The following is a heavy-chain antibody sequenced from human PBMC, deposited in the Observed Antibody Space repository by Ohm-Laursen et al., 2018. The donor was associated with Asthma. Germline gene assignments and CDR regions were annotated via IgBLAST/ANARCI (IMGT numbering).Heavy chain of an antibody. CDR2: ISAYNGNT. CDR1: GYTFTSYG. J-gene: IGHJ4*02. CDR3: ARAATYYDSSGYLSG. D-gene: IGHD3-22*01. Sequence: ASVKVSCKASGYTFTSYGISWVRQAPGQGLEWMGWISAYNGNTNYAQKLQGRVTMTTDTSTSTAYMELRSLRSDDTAVYYCARAATYYDSSGYLSGWGQGTLVTVSS. V-gene: IGHV1-18*04.